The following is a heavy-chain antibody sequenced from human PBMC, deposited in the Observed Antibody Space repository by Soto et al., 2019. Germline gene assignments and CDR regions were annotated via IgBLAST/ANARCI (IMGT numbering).Heavy chain of an antibody. CDR3: ARGREVWWSAGPLGLHDLDV. CDR2: VNPNSGNT. D-gene: IGHD3-16*01. V-gene: IGHV1-8*01. Sequence: ASVKVSCKASRYTFISYDINWVRQATGQGLEWMGWVNPNSGNTGYAQKFQGRITMTRNTSINTAYMELSSLGSEDTAVYYCARGREVWWSAGPLGLHDLDVWGQGTTVTVS. J-gene: IGHJ6*02. CDR1: RYTFISYD.